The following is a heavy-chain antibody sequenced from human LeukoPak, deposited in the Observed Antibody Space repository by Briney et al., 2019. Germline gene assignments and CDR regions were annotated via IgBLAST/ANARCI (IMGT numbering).Heavy chain of an antibody. CDR3: ARLEFYGGRTY. CDR1: GFTFGDYA. CDR2: ISSSGSTI. Sequence: GGSLRLSCTASGFTFGDYAMSWFRQAPGKGLGWVSYISSSGSTIYYADSVKGRFTISRDNAKNSLYLQMNSLRAEDTAVYYCARLEFYGGRTYWGQGTLVTVSS. J-gene: IGHJ4*02. D-gene: IGHD2-15*01. V-gene: IGHV3-48*03.